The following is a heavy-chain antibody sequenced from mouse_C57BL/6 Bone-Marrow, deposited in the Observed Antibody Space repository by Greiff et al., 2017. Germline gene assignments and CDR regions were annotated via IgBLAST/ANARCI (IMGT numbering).Heavy chain of an antibody. CDR3: ARTMVTTRRGFAY. Sequence: QVQLQQPGAELVKPGASVKLSCKASGYTFTSYWMHWVKQRPGQGLEWIGMIHPNSGSTNYNEKFKSKATLTVDKSSSTAYMQLSSLTSEDSAVYYCARTMVTTRRGFAYWGQGTLVTVSA. CDR2: IHPNSGST. V-gene: IGHV1-64*01. CDR1: GYTFTSYW. J-gene: IGHJ3*01. D-gene: IGHD2-2*01.